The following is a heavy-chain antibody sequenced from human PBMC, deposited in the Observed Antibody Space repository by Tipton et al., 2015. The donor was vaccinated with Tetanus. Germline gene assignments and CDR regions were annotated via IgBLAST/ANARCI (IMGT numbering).Heavy chain of an antibody. CDR1: GFTFSNYR. V-gene: IGHV3-21*01. CDR3: ARDSTYLFDY. D-gene: IGHD2-2*01. J-gene: IGHJ4*02. Sequence: GSLRLSCVVSGFTFSNYRMNWVRQAPGKGLQWVASISSTSSYIYYADSLKGRFTISRDNAKNSLYLQMNSLRAEDTAVYYCARDSTYLFDYWGQGTLVTVSS. CDR2: ISSTSSYI.